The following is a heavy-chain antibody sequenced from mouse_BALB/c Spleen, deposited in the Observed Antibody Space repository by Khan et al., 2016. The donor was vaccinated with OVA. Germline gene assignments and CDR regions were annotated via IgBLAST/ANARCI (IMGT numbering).Heavy chain of an antibody. D-gene: IGHD2-3*01. CDR3: ATLYCNPFAY. CDR1: GFNIKDTY. J-gene: IGHJ3*01. Sequence: EVQLQESGAEFVKPGASVKLSCTASGFNIKDTYIHWVNQRPEQGLEWIGRIDPANDDIKYDPKFQGKATITADTSSNAAYLHLSSLTSEDTAVYYCATLYCNPFAYWGQGTLVTVSA. CDR2: IDPANDDI. V-gene: IGHV14-3*02.